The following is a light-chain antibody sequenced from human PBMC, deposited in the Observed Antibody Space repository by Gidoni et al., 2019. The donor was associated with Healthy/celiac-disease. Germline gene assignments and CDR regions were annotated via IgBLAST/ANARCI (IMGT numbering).Light chain of an antibody. CDR1: QSVSSSY. J-gene: IGKJ4*01. V-gene: IGKV3-20*01. Sequence: EIVLTQSPGTLSLSPGERATLSCRASQSVSSSYLAWYQQKPGQAPRLLIYVASSRATGIPDRFSGSGSGTDFTLTISRLEPEDFAVYYCQQYGSPSLTFGGGTKVEIK. CDR2: VAS. CDR3: QQYGSPSLT.